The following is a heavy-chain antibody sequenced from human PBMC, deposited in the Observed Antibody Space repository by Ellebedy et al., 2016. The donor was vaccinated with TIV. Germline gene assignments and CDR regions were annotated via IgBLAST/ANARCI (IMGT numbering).Heavy chain of an antibody. Sequence: GGSLRLXXKGSGYSFTSYWIGWVRQMPGKGLEWMGIIYPGDSDTRYSPSFQGQVTISADKSISTAYLQWSSLKASDTAMYYCAKPTYLPRGSDAFDIWGQGTMVTVSS. CDR1: GYSFTSYW. V-gene: IGHV5-51*01. D-gene: IGHD2-15*01. J-gene: IGHJ3*02. CDR3: AKPTYLPRGSDAFDI. CDR2: IYPGDSDT.